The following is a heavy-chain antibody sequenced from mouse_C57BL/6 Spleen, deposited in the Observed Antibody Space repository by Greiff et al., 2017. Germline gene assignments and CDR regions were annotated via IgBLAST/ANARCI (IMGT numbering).Heavy chain of an antibody. CDR2: IYPSDSET. CDR1: GYTFTSYW. V-gene: IGHV1-61*01. D-gene: IGHD3-3*01. CDR3: AREGGAMDY. J-gene: IGHJ4*01. Sequence: QVQLQQPGAVLVRPGSSVKLSCKASGYTFTSYWMDWVKQRPGQGLEWIGNIYPSDSETHYNQKFKDKATLTVDKSSSTAYMQLSSLTSEDSAVYYCAREGGAMDYWGQGTSVTVSS.